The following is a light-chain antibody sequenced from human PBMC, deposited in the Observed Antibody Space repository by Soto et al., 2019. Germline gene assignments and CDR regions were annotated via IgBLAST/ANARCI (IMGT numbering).Light chain of an antibody. CDR3: QQYNKWPPFT. V-gene: IGKV3-15*01. CDR1: QSVSSN. J-gene: IGKJ4*01. Sequence: EIVMTQSPATLSVSPGERATLSCRASQSVSSNLAWYQQKPGQAPRLLIYGASTRATGIPARFSGSGSGTEFTLTISSLQSEDFAVDYCQQYNKWPPFTFGGGTKVEIK. CDR2: GAS.